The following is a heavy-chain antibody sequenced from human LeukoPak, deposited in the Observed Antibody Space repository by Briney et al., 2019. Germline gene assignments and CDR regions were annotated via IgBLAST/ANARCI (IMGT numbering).Heavy chain of an antibody. CDR2: ISYDGSNK. V-gene: IGHV3-30*04. J-gene: IGHJ6*03. CDR3: VSRGVRIQLSLGDMDV. CDR1: GFTFSSYA. Sequence: GGSLRLSRAASGFTFSSYAMHWVRQAPGKGLEWVAVISYDGSNKYYADSVKGRFTISRDNSKNTLYLQMNSLRAEDTAVYYCVSRGVRIQLSLGDMDVWGKGTTVTVSS. D-gene: IGHD5-18*01.